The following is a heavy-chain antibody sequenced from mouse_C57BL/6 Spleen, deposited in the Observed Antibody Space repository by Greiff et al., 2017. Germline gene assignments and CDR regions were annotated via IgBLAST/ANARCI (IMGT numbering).Heavy chain of an antibody. V-gene: IGHV1-26*01. CDR2: INPNNGGT. J-gene: IGHJ1*03. D-gene: IGHD1-1*01. Sequence: EVQLQQSGPELVKPGASVKISCKASGYTFTDYYMHWVKQSHGKSLEWIGDINPNNGGTSYNQKFKGKATLTVDKSSSTAYMELRSLTSEDSAVYYCASPYYDGSSYGYFDVWGTGTTVTVAS. CDR1: GYTFTDYY. CDR3: ASPYYDGSSYGYFDV.